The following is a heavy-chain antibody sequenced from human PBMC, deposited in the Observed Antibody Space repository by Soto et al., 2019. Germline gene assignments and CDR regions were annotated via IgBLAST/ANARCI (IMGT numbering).Heavy chain of an antibody. CDR1: GFTFSSYS. Sequence: GSLILSCAASGFTFSSYSMNWVRQAPGKGLEWVSSISSSSSYIYYADSVKGRFTISRDNAKNSLYLQMNSLRAEDTAVYYCARDTVAGRDYWGQGTLVTVSS. D-gene: IGHD6-19*01. J-gene: IGHJ4*02. CDR3: ARDTVAGRDY. V-gene: IGHV3-21*01. CDR2: ISSSSSYI.